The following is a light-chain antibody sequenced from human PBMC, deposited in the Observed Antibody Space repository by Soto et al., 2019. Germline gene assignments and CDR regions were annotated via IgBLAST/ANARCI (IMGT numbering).Light chain of an antibody. J-gene: IGLJ2*01. V-gene: IGLV1-40*01. CDR3: QSYDSRLGGV. CDR2: GND. CDR1: SSNIGASYG. Sequence: QSVLTQPPSVSGAPGQRVTISCTGSSSNIGASYGVHWYQQLPGTAPKLLIYGNDNRPSGVPDRFSGSKSGTSASLAITGLLAEDEADYYCQSYDSRLGGVFGGGTKLTVL.